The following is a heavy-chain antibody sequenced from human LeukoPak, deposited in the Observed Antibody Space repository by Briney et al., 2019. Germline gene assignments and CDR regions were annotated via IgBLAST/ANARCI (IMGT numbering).Heavy chain of an antibody. CDR1: GYTFTGYY. CDR2: INPNSGGT. Sequence: ASVKVSCKASGYTFTGYYMHWVRQAPGQGLEWMGWINPNSGGTNYAQKFQGRVTMTRDTSISTAYMGLSRLRSDDTAVYYCARHGPLGGGHDFWSGYSGSFDYWGQGTLVTVSS. D-gene: IGHD3-3*01. J-gene: IGHJ4*02. V-gene: IGHV1-2*02. CDR3: ARHGPLGGGHDFWSGYSGSFDY.